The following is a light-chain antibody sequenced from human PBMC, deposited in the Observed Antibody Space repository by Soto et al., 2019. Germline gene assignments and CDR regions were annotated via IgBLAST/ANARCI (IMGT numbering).Light chain of an antibody. Sequence: EIVLKKSPGTLSLSPGERATLSCRASQSVSHNYVAWYQQKPGQAPRLRIFVASSRATGIPARFSGSGSGTALTLTISGLAPEDFAVYYCQQYGFSLWTFGKWTKVSIK. CDR1: QSVSHNY. CDR2: VAS. CDR3: QQYGFSLWT. V-gene: IGKV3-20*01. J-gene: IGKJ1*01.